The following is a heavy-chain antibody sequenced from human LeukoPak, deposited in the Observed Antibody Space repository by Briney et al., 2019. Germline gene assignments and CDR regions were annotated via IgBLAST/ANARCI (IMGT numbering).Heavy chain of an antibody. CDR2: IYHSGST. Sequence: SETLSLTCTVSGYSISSGYYWGWIRQPPGKGLEWIGSIYHSGSTYYNPSLKSRVTISVDTSKNQFSLKLSSVTAADTAVYYCARGATLDMDVWGKGTTVTVSS. V-gene: IGHV4-38-2*02. CDR3: ARGATLDMDV. J-gene: IGHJ6*03. CDR1: GYSISSGYY.